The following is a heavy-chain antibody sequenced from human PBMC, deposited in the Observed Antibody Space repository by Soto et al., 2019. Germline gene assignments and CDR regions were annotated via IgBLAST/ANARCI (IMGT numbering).Heavy chain of an antibody. CDR1: ADSVTSHY. CDR2: VYAAGNT. V-gene: IGHV4-4*07. CDR3: ARVFDYWSGFYVY. J-gene: IGHJ4*02. D-gene: IGHD3-3*01. Sequence: SETLSLTCNVSADSVTSHYWSWIRQPAGKGLEWIGRVYAAGNTNYSPSLTGRVTMSIDTSKKQFSLRMTSLTAADTAVYFCARVFDYWSGFYVYWGQGILVTVSS.